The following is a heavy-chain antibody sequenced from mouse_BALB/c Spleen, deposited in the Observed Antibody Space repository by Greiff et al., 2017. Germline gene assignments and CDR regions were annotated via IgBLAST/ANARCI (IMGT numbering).Heavy chain of an antibody. V-gene: IGHV1-9*01. Sequence: VQLVESGAELMKPGASVKISCKATGYTFSSYWIEWVKQRPGHGLEWIGEILPGSGSTNYNEKFKGKATFTADTSSNTAYMQLSSLTSEDSAVYYCARDGYYGYFDVWGAGTTVTVSS. J-gene: IGHJ1*01. CDR2: ILPGSGST. CDR3: ARDGYYGYFDV. D-gene: IGHD2-3*01. CDR1: GYTFSSYW.